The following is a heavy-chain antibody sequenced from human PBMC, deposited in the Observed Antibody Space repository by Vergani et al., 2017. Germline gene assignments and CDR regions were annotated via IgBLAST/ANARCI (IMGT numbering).Heavy chain of an antibody. D-gene: IGHD2-15*01. CDR2: IYHSGGA. J-gene: IGHJ4*02. CDR3: ARTESFILGYCHWAL. CDR1: GGSITSSSYY. Sequence: QLHLQESGPGLVKPSETLSLTCTVSGGSITSSSYYWGWIRQPPGKGMEWIGNIYHSGGAYYNPSLKGRVTISVDTSKNQCSLEVHSVTPADTAIYFCARTESFILGYCHWALWGQGTLVTVSS. V-gene: IGHV4-39*01.